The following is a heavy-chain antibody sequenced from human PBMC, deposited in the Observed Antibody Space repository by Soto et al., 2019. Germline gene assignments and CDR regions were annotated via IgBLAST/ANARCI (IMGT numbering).Heavy chain of an antibody. Sequence: EVQLVESGGGLVQPGGSLRLSCAASGFTFSTYWMHWVRQAPGKGLVWVARIRPDGSGATYADSVKGRFTISRDNAKDTLYLQMNSLRAEDTAVYYSVRDRSIWFRDYWGQGTLVTVSS. D-gene: IGHD3-10*01. CDR2: IRPDGSGA. CDR3: VRDRSIWFRDY. V-gene: IGHV3-74*01. CDR1: GFTFSTYW. J-gene: IGHJ4*02.